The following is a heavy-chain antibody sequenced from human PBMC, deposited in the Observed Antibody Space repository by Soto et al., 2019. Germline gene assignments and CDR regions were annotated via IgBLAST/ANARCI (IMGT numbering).Heavy chain of an antibody. V-gene: IGHV4-59*01. CDR1: GGSIISYY. D-gene: IGHD6-19*01. CDR2: IYYSGST. Sequence: SETLSLTCTVSGGSIISYYWSWIRQPPGKGLEWIGYIYYSGSTNYNPSLKSRVTISVDTSKNQFSLKLSSVTAADTAVYYCARVPWQWLGGYAFDIWGQGTMVTVSS. J-gene: IGHJ3*02. CDR3: ARVPWQWLGGYAFDI.